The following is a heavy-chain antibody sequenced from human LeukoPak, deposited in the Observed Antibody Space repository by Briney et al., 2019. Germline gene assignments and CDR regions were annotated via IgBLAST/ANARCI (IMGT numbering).Heavy chain of an antibody. J-gene: IGHJ5*02. Sequence: GGSLRLSCAASGFTFDDYAMHWVRQAPGKGLEWVSLISGDGGSTYYADSVKGRFTISRDNSKNSLYLQMNSLRTEDTALYYCAKDNRGGYCSSTSCYAWFDRWGQGTLVTVSS. CDR1: GFTFDDYA. CDR3: AKDNRGGYCSSTSCYAWFDR. D-gene: IGHD2-2*01. CDR2: ISGDGGST. V-gene: IGHV3-43*02.